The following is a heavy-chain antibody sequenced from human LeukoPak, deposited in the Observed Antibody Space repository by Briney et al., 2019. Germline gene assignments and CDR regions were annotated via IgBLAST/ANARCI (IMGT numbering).Heavy chain of an antibody. D-gene: IGHD4-23*01. CDR3: ARDPATFYGGNSFRAFDI. CDR1: GGTFSSYA. CDR2: IIPIFGTA. V-gene: IGHV1-69*13. Sequence: ASVKVSCKASGGTFSSYAISWVRQAPGQGLEWMGGIIPIFGTANYAQKFQGRVTITADESTSTANMELSSLRSEDTAVYYCARDPATFYGGNSFRAFDIWGQGTMVTVSS. J-gene: IGHJ3*02.